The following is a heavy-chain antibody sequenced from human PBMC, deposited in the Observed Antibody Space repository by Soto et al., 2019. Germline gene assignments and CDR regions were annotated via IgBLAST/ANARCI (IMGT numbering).Heavy chain of an antibody. CDR2: IYSGGST. Sequence: HPGGSLRLSCAASGFTVSSNYMSWVRQAPGKGLEWVSVIYSGGSTYYADSVKGRFTISRDNSKNTLYLQMNSLRAEDTAVYYCARTTERVIRFLASPLYGMDVWGQGTTVTISS. D-gene: IGHD3-3*01. J-gene: IGHJ6*02. CDR1: GFTVSSNY. V-gene: IGHV3-53*01. CDR3: ARTTERVIRFLASPLYGMDV.